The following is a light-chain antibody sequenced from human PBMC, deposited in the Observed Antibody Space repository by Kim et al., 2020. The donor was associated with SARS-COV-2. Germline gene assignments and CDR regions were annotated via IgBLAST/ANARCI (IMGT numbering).Light chain of an antibody. Sequence: GDTVTITCRASQDISQYLNWYQQKPGHAPKFLIFAASNLRSGVPSRFSGGGSGTDFTLTISNLQPEDFATYFCQQSYSNPKYTFGQGTKLEIK. CDR1: QDISQY. V-gene: IGKV1-39*01. CDR2: AAS. CDR3: QQSYSNPKYT. J-gene: IGKJ2*01.